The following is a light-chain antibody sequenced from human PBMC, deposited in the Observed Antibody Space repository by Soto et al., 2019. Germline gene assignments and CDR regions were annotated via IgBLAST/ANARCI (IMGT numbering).Light chain of an antibody. V-gene: IGLV2-14*03. CDR2: GVS. CDR1: SSDIGFYDF. CDR3: ASSTATNTLVV. Sequence: QSVLTQPASVSGSPGQSITISCTGTSSDIGFYDFVSWYQHHPGKAPKLLIYGVSHRPSGVSIRFSGSKSVNTASLTISGLQAEDEADYFCASSTATNTLVVFGGGTKLTVL. J-gene: IGLJ2*01.